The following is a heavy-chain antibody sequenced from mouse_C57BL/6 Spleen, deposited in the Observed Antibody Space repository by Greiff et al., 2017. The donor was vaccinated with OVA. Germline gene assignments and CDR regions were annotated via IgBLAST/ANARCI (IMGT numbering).Heavy chain of an antibody. Sequence: DVKLVESGGGLVQPGGSLKLSCAASGFTFSDYYMYWVRQTPEKRLEWVAYISTGGGSTYYPDTVKGRFTISRDNAKNTLYLQMSRLKSEDTAMYYCARLWPLYAMDYWGQGTSVTVSS. CDR3: ARLWPLYAMDY. CDR1: GFTFSDYY. CDR2: ISTGGGST. V-gene: IGHV5-12*01. J-gene: IGHJ4*01.